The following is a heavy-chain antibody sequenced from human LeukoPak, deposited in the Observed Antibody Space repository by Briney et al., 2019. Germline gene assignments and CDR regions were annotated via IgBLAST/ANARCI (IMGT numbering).Heavy chain of an antibody. CDR1: GFTFSSYG. J-gene: IGHJ4*02. CDR3: AKNPSGQYSSGWQTTYYFDY. CDR2: ISYDGSNK. Sequence: GGSLRPSCAASGFTFSSYGMHWVRQAPGKGLEWVAVISYDGSNKYYADSVKGRFTISRDNSKNTLYLQMNSLRAEDTAVYYCAKNPSGQYSSGWQTTYYFDYWGQGTLVTVSS. V-gene: IGHV3-30*18. D-gene: IGHD6-19*01.